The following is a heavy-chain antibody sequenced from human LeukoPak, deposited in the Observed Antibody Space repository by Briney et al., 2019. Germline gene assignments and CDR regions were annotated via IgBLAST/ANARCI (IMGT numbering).Heavy chain of an antibody. CDR2: IIPIFGTA. V-gene: IGHV1-69*13. CDR3: ARTYLWGYDSLNWFDP. Sequence: SVKVSCKASGGTFSSYAISWVRQAPGQGLEWMGGIIPIFGTANYAQKFQGRVTITADESTSTAYMELSSLRSEDTAVYYCARTYLWGYDSLNWFDPWGQGTLVTVSS. J-gene: IGHJ5*02. D-gene: IGHD5-12*01. CDR1: GGTFSSYA.